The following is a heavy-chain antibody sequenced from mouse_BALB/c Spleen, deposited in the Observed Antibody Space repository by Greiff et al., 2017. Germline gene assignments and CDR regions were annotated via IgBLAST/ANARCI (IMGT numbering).Heavy chain of an antibody. CDR2: ISSGGST. CDR1: GFTFSSYA. CDR3: ARPYAMDY. V-gene: IGHV5-6-5*01. Sequence: EVQGVESGGGLVKPGGSLKLSCAASGFTFSSYAMSLVRQTPEERLEWVASISSGGSTYYPDSVKGRFTISRDNARNILYLQMSSLRSEDTAMYYCARPYAMDYWGQGTSVTVSS. J-gene: IGHJ4*01.